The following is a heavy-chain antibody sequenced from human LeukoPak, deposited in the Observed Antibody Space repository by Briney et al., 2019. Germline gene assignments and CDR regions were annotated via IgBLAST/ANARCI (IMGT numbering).Heavy chain of an antibody. Sequence: GGSLRLSCAASGFSFKSYAMSWVRQAPGKGLEWVSAINNDGDSTYSADSVKGRFTVSRDNSKNTLYLQMNSLRAEDTAVYYCAKRYCSSTSCSAPFDYWGQGTLVTVSS. D-gene: IGHD2-2*01. CDR1: GFSFKSYA. V-gene: IGHV3-23*01. J-gene: IGHJ4*02. CDR2: INNDGDST. CDR3: AKRYCSSTSCSAPFDY.